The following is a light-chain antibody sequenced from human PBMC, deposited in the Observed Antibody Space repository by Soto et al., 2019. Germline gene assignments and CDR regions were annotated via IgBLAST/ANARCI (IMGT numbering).Light chain of an antibody. CDR2: KVS. CDR1: QSLVHSDGIAY. J-gene: IGKJ5*01. CDR3: MQGTHWPIT. Sequence: DIVMTQSALSLTVTPGEPSSISCRSNQSLVHSDGIAYFSWFQQRPGRSPRRLIYKVSNRDSGVPARFSGSGSGTDFALKISRVEAEDVGVYYCMQGTHWPITFGQGTRLEI. V-gene: IGKV2-30*02.